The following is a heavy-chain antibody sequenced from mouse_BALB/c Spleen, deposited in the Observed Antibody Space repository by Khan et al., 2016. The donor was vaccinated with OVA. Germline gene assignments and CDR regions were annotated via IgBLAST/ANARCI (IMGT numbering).Heavy chain of an antibody. J-gene: IGHJ3*01. CDR2: INPSNGYT. D-gene: IGHD2-14*01. CDR3: VRDGAYHRNDGWFAY. Sequence: QVQLKQSGAELARPGASVKMSCKASGYTFTSYTIHWIKKRPGQGLEWIGYINPSNGYTNYNQKFKDKATLTTDKSYTTAYLKLSSLTSDDSAVYNCVRDGAYHRNDGWFAYWGQGTLVTVSA. V-gene: IGHV1-4*01. CDR1: GYTFTSYT.